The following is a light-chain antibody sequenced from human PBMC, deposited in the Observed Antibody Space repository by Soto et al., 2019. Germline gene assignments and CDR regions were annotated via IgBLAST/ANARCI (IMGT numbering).Light chain of an antibody. CDR2: QTS. Sequence: VFTQSPDTLSSFPGDRVTLSCRASQYINTRLAWYQHRPGQAPRLLIYQTSIRAAGIPARFSASGSGTDFTLTISDVQPEDFALYYCHQRQSWPRTFGQGTKVDIK. J-gene: IGKJ1*01. CDR1: QYINTR. V-gene: IGKV3-11*01. CDR3: HQRQSWPRT.